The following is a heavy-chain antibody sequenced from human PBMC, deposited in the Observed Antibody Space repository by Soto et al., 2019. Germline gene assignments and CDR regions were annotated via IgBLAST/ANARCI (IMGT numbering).Heavy chain of an antibody. CDR2: IYYSGST. CDR1: GGSISSGDYY. V-gene: IGHV4-30-4*02. Sequence: SDTLSLTCTVSGGSISSGDYYWSWIRQPPGKGLEWIGSIYYSGSTYYNPSLKSRVTISVDTSKNQFSLKLSSVTAADTAVYYCARHDAYGSGTLFDYWGQGTLVTVSS. J-gene: IGHJ4*02. D-gene: IGHD3-10*01. CDR3: ARHDAYGSGTLFDY.